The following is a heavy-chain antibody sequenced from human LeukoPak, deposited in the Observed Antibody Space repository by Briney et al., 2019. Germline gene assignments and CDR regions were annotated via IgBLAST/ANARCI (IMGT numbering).Heavy chain of an antibody. V-gene: IGHV3-30*04. Sequence: GGSLRLSCAASGFTFSSYAMHWVRQAPGKRLEWVAVISYDGSNKYYADSVKGRFTIPRDNSKNTLYLQMNSLRAEDTAVYYCAREPLDSSGWYEFDYWGQGTLVTVSS. J-gene: IGHJ4*02. CDR2: ISYDGSNK. CDR1: GFTFSSYA. D-gene: IGHD6-19*01. CDR3: AREPLDSSGWYEFDY.